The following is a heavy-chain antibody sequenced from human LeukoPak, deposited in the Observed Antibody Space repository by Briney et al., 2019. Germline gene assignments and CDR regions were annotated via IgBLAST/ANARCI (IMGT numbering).Heavy chain of an antibody. Sequence: SETLSLTCTVSGGSISSSSYYWGWIRQPPGKGLEWIGSIYYSGSTYYNPSLKSRVTISVDTSKNQFSLKLSSVTAADTAVYYCARVVSYYYDSSGPGGAFDIWGQGTMVTVSS. CDR1: GGSISSSSYY. D-gene: IGHD3-22*01. J-gene: IGHJ3*02. CDR3: ARVVSYYYDSSGPGGAFDI. V-gene: IGHV4-39*07. CDR2: IYYSGST.